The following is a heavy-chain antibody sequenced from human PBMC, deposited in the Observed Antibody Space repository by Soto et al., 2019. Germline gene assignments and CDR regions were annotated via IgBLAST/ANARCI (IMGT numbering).Heavy chain of an antibody. CDR1: GYTFTGYY. CDR3: ARGGFTSDYGSGRERH. Sequence: QVQLVQSGAEVKKPGASVKVSRKASGYTFTGYYMHWVRQAPGQGLEWMGWINPNSGGTNYAQKFQGRVTMTRDTSISTAYMELSRLRSDDTAVYYCARGGFTSDYGSGRERHWGQGTLVTVSS. J-gene: IGHJ1*01. V-gene: IGHV1-2*02. CDR2: INPNSGGT. D-gene: IGHD3-10*01.